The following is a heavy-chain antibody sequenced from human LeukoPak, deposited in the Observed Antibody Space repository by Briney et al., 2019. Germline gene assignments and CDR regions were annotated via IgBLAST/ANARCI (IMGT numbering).Heavy chain of an antibody. CDR2: IYYSGST. CDR3: ARDQSGSHKYHAFDI. V-gene: IGHV4-59*01. J-gene: IGHJ3*02. Sequence: PGGSLRLSCAASGFTFSSYAMSWVRQPPGKGLEWIGSIYYSGSTNCNPSLKSRVTISVDTSNNQFSLKLTSVTAADTAVYYCARDQSGSHKYHAFDIWGQGTMVSVSS. CDR1: GFTFSSYA. D-gene: IGHD1-26*01.